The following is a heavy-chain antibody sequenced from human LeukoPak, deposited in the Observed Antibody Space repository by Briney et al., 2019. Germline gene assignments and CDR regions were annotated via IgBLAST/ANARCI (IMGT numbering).Heavy chain of an antibody. Sequence: PSETLSLTCTVSGGSISSYYWSWIRQPPGKGLEWIGYIYHSGSTNYNPSLQSRVTISVDTSKNQFSLKLSSVTAADTAVYYCARDRGYNWNYGGFYFDYWGQGTLVTASS. CDR3: ARDRGYNWNYGGFYFDY. J-gene: IGHJ4*02. V-gene: IGHV4-59*01. CDR2: IYHSGST. CDR1: GGSISSYY. D-gene: IGHD1-7*01.